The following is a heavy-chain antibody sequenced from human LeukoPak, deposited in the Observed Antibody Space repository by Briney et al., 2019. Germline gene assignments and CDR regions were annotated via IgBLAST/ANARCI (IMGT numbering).Heavy chain of an antibody. Sequence: SETLSLTCTVSGGSISSSSYYWGWIRQPPGKGLEWIGSIYYSGSTYYNPSLKSRVTLSVDTSKNQFSLKLSSVTAADSAVYYCARLDCSSTSCYTFTNAFDMWGQGTMVTVSS. J-gene: IGHJ3*02. CDR3: ARLDCSSTSCYTFTNAFDM. V-gene: IGHV4-39*07. D-gene: IGHD2-2*02. CDR1: GGSISSSSYY. CDR2: IYYSGST.